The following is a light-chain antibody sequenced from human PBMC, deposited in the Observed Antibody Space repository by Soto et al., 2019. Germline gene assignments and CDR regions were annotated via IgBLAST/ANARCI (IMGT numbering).Light chain of an antibody. V-gene: IGKV3-15*01. CDR3: QQYSNGPPVT. CDR1: QSIPNNN. CDR2: GAS. J-gene: IGKJ4*01. Sequence: IVLTQCRGTQSWYPGESATLSCRASQSIPNNNLAWHQQRPGQAPRLLIYGASTRATGIPARFSGDGSGTEFTLTISSLQSEDFAVCCCQQYSNGPPVTFCGGTKVDIK.